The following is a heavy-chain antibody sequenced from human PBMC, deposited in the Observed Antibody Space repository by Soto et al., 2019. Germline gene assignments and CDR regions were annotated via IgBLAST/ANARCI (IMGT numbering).Heavy chain of an antibody. V-gene: IGHV3-23*01. D-gene: IGHD2-21*02. CDR1: GFTFSNYA. Sequence: EVQLLESGGGLVQPGGSLRLSCAASGFTFSNYAMSWVRQAPGKGLEWVSGISGGGGSSYYADSVTGRFTISRDNSKNPLYLQMNSLRADDPAVYYCAHNCGVDCHSVFFYWGQGTLVIVSS. J-gene: IGHJ4*02. CDR2: ISGGGGSS. CDR3: AHNCGVDCHSVFFY.